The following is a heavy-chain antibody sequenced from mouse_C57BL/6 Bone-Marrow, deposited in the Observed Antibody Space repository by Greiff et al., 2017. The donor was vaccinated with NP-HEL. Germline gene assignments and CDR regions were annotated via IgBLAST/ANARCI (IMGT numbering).Heavy chain of an antibody. CDR3: ARENWEGAMDD. CDR1: GFTFSSYA. Sequence: EVKLMESGGGLVKPGGSLKLSCAASGFTFSSYAMSWVHQTPEKRLEWVATISDGGSYTYYPDNVKGRFTISRDNAKNNLYLQMSHLKSEDTAMYYCARENWEGAMDDWGQGTSVTVSS. V-gene: IGHV5-4*01. J-gene: IGHJ4*01. CDR2: ISDGGSYT. D-gene: IGHD4-1*01.